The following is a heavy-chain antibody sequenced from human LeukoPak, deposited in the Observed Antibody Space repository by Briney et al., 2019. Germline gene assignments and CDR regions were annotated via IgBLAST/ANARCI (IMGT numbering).Heavy chain of an antibody. CDR2: IYYSGST. D-gene: IGHD5/OR15-5a*01. V-gene: IGHV4-39*01. J-gene: IGHJ4*02. CDR1: GGSISSGGYY. CDR3: ARRRGSVLRHFDY. Sequence: SETLSLTCTVSGGSISSGGYYWSWIRQPPGKGLEWIGSIYYSGSTYYNPSLKSRVTISVDTSKNQFSLKLSSVTAADTAVYYCARRRGSVLRHFDYWGQGTLVTVSS.